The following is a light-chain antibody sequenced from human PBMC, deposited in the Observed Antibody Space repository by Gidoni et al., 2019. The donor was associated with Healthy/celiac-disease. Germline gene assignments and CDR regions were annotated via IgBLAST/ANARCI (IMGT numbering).Light chain of an antibody. Sequence: EIVMTQSPATLSVSPGERATLSCRASQSVSSNLAWYQQKPGQAPRLLIYGASTRATGIPARFSGSGSGTEFTLTISSLQSEDFAVYYCQQYNNRPPRTFGQXTTVEIK. CDR3: QQYNNRPPRT. CDR1: QSVSSN. J-gene: IGKJ1*01. CDR2: GAS. V-gene: IGKV3-15*01.